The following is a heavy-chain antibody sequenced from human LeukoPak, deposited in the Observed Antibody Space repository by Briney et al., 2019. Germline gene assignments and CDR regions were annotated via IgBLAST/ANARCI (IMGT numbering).Heavy chain of an antibody. Sequence: AGGSLRLSCAASGFTFSDYYMSWIRQAPGKGLEWVSYISSSGSTIYYADSVKGRFTISRDNAKNSLYLQMNSLRAEDTAVYYCARCYYDSSGYYEIGAFDIWGQGTMVTVSS. V-gene: IGHV3-11*04. CDR2: ISSSGSTI. J-gene: IGHJ3*02. CDR3: ARCYYDSSGYYEIGAFDI. D-gene: IGHD3-22*01. CDR1: GFTFSDYY.